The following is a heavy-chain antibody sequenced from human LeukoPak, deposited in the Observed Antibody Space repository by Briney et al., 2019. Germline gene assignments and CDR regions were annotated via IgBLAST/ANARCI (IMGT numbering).Heavy chain of an antibody. Sequence: GGSLRLSCAASGFNVSSNYMSWVRQAPGKGLEWVSFLYRGDRTYYADSVKGRLTMSRDDMKRTVYLQMDSLRAEDTAVYYCARSECTAGSCNWFDPWGQGTPVTVSP. CDR2: LYRGDRT. J-gene: IGHJ5*02. CDR1: GFNVSSNY. D-gene: IGHD2-8*02. CDR3: ARSECTAGSCNWFDP. V-gene: IGHV3-66*01.